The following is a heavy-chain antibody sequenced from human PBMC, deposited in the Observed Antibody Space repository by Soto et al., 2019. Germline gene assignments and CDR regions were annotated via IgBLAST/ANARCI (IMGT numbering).Heavy chain of an antibody. CDR1: GFTFDDYT. CDR3: AKERCGYYFDY. D-gene: IGHD3-22*01. CDR2: ISWDGGST. J-gene: IGHJ4*02. V-gene: IGHV3-43*01. Sequence: EVQLVESGGVVVQPGGSLRLSCAASGFTFDDYTMHWVRQAPGKGLEWVSLISWDGGSTYYADSVKGRFTISRDNSKNSLYLEMNSLRTEDTALYSCAKERCGYYFDYWGEGTLVTVSS.